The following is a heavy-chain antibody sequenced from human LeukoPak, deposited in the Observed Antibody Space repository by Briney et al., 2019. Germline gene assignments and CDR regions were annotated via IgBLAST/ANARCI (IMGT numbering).Heavy chain of an antibody. Sequence: GRSLRLSCAASGFTFDDYAMHWVRQAPGKGLEWVSGISWNSGSIGYADSVKGRFTISRDNAKNSLYLQMNSLRAEDTALYYCAKDPYGRVVAAKGSLTSYYFDYWGQGTLVTVSS. V-gene: IGHV3-9*01. D-gene: IGHD2-15*01. J-gene: IGHJ4*02. CDR3: AKDPYGRVVAAKGSLTSYYFDY. CDR2: ISWNSGSI. CDR1: GFTFDDYA.